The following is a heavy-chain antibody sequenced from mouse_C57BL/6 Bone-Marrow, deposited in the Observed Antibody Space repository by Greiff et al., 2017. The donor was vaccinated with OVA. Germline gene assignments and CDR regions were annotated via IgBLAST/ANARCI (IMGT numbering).Heavy chain of an antibody. CDR2: INPNNGGT. V-gene: IGHV1-26*01. D-gene: IGHD1-1*01. CDR1: GYTFTDYY. Sequence: EVKLQQSGPELVKPGASVKISCKASGYTFTDYYMNWVKQSHGKSLEWIGDINPNNGGTSYNQKFKGKATLTVDKSSSTAYMELRSLTSEDSAVYYCARYGMDYWGQGTSVTVSS. J-gene: IGHJ4*01. CDR3: ARYGMDY.